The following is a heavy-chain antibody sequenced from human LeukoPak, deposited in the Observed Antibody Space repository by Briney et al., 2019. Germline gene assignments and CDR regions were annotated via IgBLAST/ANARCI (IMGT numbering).Heavy chain of an antibody. J-gene: IGHJ4*02. CDR3: TTDEYYYDSSASG. CDR2: IKSKTDGGTT. D-gene: IGHD3-22*01. CDR1: GFTFSNAW. V-gene: IGHV3-15*01. Sequence: GGSLRLSCAASGFTFSNAWMSWVRQAPGKGLEWVGRIKSKTDGGTTDYAAPVKGRFTISRDDSKNTLYLQMNSLKTEDTAVYYCTTDEYYYDSSASGWGQGTLVTVSS.